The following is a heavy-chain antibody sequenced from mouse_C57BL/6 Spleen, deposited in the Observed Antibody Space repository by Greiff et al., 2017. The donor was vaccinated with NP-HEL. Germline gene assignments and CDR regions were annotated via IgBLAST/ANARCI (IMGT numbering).Heavy chain of an antibody. CDR1: GYTFTNYW. D-gene: IGHD1-1*01. V-gene: IGHV1-63*01. Sequence: QVQLQQSGAELVRPGTSVKMSCKASGYTFTNYWIGWVKQRPGHGLEWIGDIYPGGGYTNYNETFKGKATLTADKSSSTAYMQFSSLTSDDSAISYCSGSPSSYYYGSSRYARDYGGQGTSVTVSS. CDR2: IYPGGGYT. CDR3: SGSPSSYYYGSSRYARDY. J-gene: IGHJ4*01.